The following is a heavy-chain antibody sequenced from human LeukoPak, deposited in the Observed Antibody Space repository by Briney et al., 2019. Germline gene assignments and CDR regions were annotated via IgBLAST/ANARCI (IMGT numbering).Heavy chain of an antibody. V-gene: IGHV3-7*03. CDR1: KFTFSSFW. J-gene: IGHJ4*02. CDR2: INQDGSDK. D-gene: IGHD2-2*01. Sequence: GGSLRLSCTASKFTFSSFWMSWVRQAPGKGLEWVANINQDGSDKNYVDSVKGRFTISRDNAKNSLYLQMNTLRAEDTAVYYCAKAPVEYQLLFSYWGQGTLVTVSS. CDR3: AKAPVEYQLLFSY.